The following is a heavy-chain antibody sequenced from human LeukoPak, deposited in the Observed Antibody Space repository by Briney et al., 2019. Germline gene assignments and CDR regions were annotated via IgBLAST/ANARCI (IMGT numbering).Heavy chain of an antibody. D-gene: IGHD3-22*01. CDR1: GCSISSGGYY. CDR2: IYYSGST. J-gene: IGHJ4*02. V-gene: IGHV4-31*03. Sequence: PSETLSLTCTVSGCSISSGGYYWSWIRQHPGKGLEWIGYIYYSGSTYYNPSLKSRVTISVDTSKNRFSLKLSSVTAADTAVYYCARTLAHDSSGYNRGAVDYWGQGTLVTVSS. CDR3: ARTLAHDSSGYNRGAVDY.